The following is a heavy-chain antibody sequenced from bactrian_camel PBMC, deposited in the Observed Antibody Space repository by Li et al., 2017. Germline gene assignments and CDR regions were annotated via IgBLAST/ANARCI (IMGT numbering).Heavy chain of an antibody. CDR1: GSTFSNYW. CDR3: TRDRGLAVPAGSFDS. J-gene: IGHJ6*01. V-gene: IGHV3S1*01. CDR2: MPGSGVA. D-gene: IGHD1*01. Sequence: HVQLVESGGGLVQPGGSLRLSCAASGSTFSNYWIYWVRQAPGKGLEWVSAMPGSGVAYYAVSAKGRFTLSRDNARNTINLELNSQETEDTAMYYCTRDRGLAVPAGSFDSWGQGTQVTVS.